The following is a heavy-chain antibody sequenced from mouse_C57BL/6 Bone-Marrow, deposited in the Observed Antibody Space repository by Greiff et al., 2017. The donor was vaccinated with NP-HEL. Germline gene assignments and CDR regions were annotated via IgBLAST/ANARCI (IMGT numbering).Heavy chain of an antibody. CDR1: GYTFTSYG. V-gene: IGHV1-81*01. CDR3: ARGGAYYYGSSWFAY. D-gene: IGHD1-1*01. Sequence: VQLQQSGAELARPGASVKLSCKASGYTFTSYGISWVKQRTGQGLEWIGEIYPRSGNTYYNEKFKGKATLTADKSSSTAYMELRSLTSEDSAVYFCARGGAYYYGSSWFAYWGQGTLVTVSA. CDR2: IYPRSGNT. J-gene: IGHJ3*01.